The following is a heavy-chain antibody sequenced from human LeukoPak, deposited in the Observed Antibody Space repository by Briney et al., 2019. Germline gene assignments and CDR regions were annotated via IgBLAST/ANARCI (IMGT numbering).Heavy chain of an antibody. D-gene: IGHD2-15*01. J-gene: IGHJ4*02. CDR2: ISGSGGST. V-gene: IGHV3-23*01. Sequence: GGSLRLSCAASGFTFSSYAMSWVRQAPGKGLEWVSAISGSGGSTYYADSVKGRFTISRDNSKNTLYPQMNSLRAEDTAVYYCAKDPPLKGLRHGMGYFDYWGQGTLVTVSS. CDR1: GFTFSSYA. CDR3: AKDPPLKGLRHGMGYFDY.